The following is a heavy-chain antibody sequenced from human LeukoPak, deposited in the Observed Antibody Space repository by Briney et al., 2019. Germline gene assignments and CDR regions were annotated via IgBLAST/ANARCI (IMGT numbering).Heavy chain of an antibody. V-gene: IGHV3-66*02. CDR3: AKTGSRGGTFRPSYYYYYMDV. CDR2: IYSGGST. CDR1: GFTVSSNY. J-gene: IGHJ6*03. D-gene: IGHD3-9*01. Sequence: PGGSLRLSCAASGFTVSSNYMSWVRQAPGKGLEWVSVIYSGGSTYYADSVKGRFTISRDNSKNTLYLQMNSLRPEDTAVYYCAKTGSRGGTFRPSYYYYYMDVWGEGTTVTISS.